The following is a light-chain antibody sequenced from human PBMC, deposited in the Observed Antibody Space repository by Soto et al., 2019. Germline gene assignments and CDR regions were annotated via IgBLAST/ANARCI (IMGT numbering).Light chain of an antibody. CDR1: QSVSSY. CDR2: DAS. J-gene: IGKJ5*01. CDR3: QQRSTVIT. Sequence: EIVLTQSPATLSLSPGERATLSCRASQSVSSYLAWYQQKPGQAPRLLIYDASNRATGIAARFSGSGSGTVFTLTIGILEPDEEAVYYCQQRSTVITFCQGKRL. V-gene: IGKV3-11*01.